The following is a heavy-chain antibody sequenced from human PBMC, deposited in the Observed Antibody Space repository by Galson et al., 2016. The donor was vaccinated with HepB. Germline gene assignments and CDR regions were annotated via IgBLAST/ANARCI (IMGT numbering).Heavy chain of an antibody. D-gene: IGHD2-21*02. V-gene: IGHV2-5*01. Sequence: PALVKPTQTLTLTRTFSGFSLSTTGVDVGWIRQPPGTPLEWLALISGHDDKRYTPSLKCRLTISKDTSKQQVLLTMTNADPVDTATYNCIHSSDLHHAFDIWGQRTSVIVAS. CDR1: GFSLSTTGVD. CDR2: ISGHDDK. CDR3: IHSSDLHHAFDI. J-gene: IGHJ3*02.